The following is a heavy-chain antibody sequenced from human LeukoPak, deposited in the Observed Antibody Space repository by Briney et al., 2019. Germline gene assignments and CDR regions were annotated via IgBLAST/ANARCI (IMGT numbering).Heavy chain of an antibody. CDR3: AKERITMIVVDITREHYDY. Sequence: GGSLRLSCAASGFTFSSYAMSWVRQAPGKGLEWVSAISGSGGSTYYADSVKGRFTISRDNSKNTLYLQMNSLRAEDTAVYYCAKERITMIVVDITREHYDYWGQGTLVTVSS. V-gene: IGHV3-23*01. CDR1: GFTFSSYA. J-gene: IGHJ4*02. CDR2: ISGSGGST. D-gene: IGHD3-22*01.